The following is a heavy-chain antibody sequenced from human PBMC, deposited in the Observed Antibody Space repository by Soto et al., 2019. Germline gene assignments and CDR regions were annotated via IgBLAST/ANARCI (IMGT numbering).Heavy chain of an antibody. D-gene: IGHD6-25*01. V-gene: IGHV3-33*01. CDR3: ATDEGGRPFDY. Sequence: QVQLVESGGGVVQPGRSLRLSCAASGLTFSRYGMHWVRQAPGKGLEWVAVIWSDGSTKYYADSVKGRFTISRDDSKNTLYLQMDSLRAEDTAVYYCATDEGGRPFDYWGQGTLVTVSS. CDR1: GLTFSRYG. CDR2: IWSDGSTK. J-gene: IGHJ4*02.